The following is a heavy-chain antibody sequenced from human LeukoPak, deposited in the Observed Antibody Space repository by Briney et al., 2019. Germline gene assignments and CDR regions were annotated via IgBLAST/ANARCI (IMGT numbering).Heavy chain of an antibody. CDR1: GFTFSSYG. CDR2: ISYDGSNK. CDR3: ARDLGLHPPTREDSSADY. V-gene: IGHV3-30*03. J-gene: IGHJ4*02. D-gene: IGHD6-19*01. Sequence: PGGSLRLSCAASGFTFSSYGMHWVRQAPGKGLEWVAVISYDGSNKYYADSVKGRFTISRDNSKNPLYLQMNSLRAEDTAVYYCARDLGLHPPTREDSSADYWGQGTLVTVSS.